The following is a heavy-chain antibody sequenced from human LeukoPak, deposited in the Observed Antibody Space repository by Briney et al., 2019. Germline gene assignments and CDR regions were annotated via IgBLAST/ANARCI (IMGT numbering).Heavy chain of an antibody. CDR2: INSDGSST. Sequence: GGSLRLSCAASGFTLSSYWMHWVRQAPGKGLVWVSRINSDGSSTTYADSVKGRFTISRDNAKNTLYLQMNSLRAEDTAVYHRARGSQRGAAANYFGMDVWGQGTTVTVSS. CDR1: GFTLSSYW. CDR3: ARGSQRGAAANYFGMDV. J-gene: IGHJ6*02. D-gene: IGHD2-2*01. V-gene: IGHV3-74*01.